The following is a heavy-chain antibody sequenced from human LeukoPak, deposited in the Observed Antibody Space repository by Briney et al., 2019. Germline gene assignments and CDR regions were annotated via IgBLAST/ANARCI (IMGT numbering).Heavy chain of an antibody. Sequence: ASVKVSCKASGYSFTSNAISWVRQAPGQGLEWMGWISPYNGNINYAQKLQGRVTMTTDTSTSTAYVELRSLRSDDTAVYYCARETNNWFDPWGQGTLVTVSS. CDR1: GYSFTSNA. V-gene: IGHV1-18*01. J-gene: IGHJ5*02. CDR2: ISPYNGNI. CDR3: ARETNNWFDP.